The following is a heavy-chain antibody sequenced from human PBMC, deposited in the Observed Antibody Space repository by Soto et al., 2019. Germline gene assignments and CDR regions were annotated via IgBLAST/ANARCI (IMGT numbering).Heavy chain of an antibody. Sequence: SVKVSCKASGGTFSSYTISWVRQAPGQGLEWMGRIIPILGIANYAQKFQGRVTITADKSTSTAYMELSSLRSEDTAVYYCARVASGITIFGVVPPHYYYYMDVWGKGTTVTVSS. V-gene: IGHV1-69*02. CDR3: ARVASGITIFGVVPPHYYYYMDV. D-gene: IGHD3-3*01. J-gene: IGHJ6*03. CDR2: IIPILGIA. CDR1: GGTFSSYT.